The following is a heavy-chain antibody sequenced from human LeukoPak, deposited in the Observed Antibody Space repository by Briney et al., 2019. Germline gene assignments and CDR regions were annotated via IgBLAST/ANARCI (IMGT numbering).Heavy chain of an antibody. CDR2: INHSGST. D-gene: IGHD2-2*01. CDR1: GGSFSGYY. CDR3: ARGPRHLYCSSTSCYRGFDY. Sequence: SETLSLTCAVYGGSFSGYYWSWIRQPPGKGLEWIGEINHSGSTSYNPSLKSRVTISVDTSKNQFSLKLSSVTAADTAVYYCARGPRHLYCSSTSCYRGFDYWGQGTLVTVSS. V-gene: IGHV4-34*01. J-gene: IGHJ4*02.